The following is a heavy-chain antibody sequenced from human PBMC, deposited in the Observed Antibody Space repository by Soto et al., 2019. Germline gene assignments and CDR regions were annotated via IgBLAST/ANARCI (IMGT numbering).Heavy chain of an antibody. V-gene: IGHV3-74*01. J-gene: IGHJ4*02. CDR3: ARGAAAGLYYFDY. Sequence: PGGSLRRSCAASGFTYTNYWMHWVRQAPGKGLVWVSRIKSDGRSPGYADSVKGRFAISRDNAKNTLYLQINSLRAEDTAVYYCARGAAAGLYYFDYWGQGTLVTVSS. D-gene: IGHD6-13*01. CDR2: IKSDGRSP. CDR1: GFTYTNYW.